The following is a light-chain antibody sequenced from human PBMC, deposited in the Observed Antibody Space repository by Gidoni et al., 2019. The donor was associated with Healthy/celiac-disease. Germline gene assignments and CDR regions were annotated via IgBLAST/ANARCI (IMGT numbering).Light chain of an antibody. CDR1: QSISSY. CDR2: AAS. J-gene: IGKJ4*01. CDR3: QQSYSTLT. Sequence: DIQMTQSPSSLSASVGDRVTITCRASQSISSYLNWYQQKPGKAHKLLIYAASSLQSGLPAMFRGSGSATDFTLIISSLPPEDFATYYRQQSYSTLTFGGGTKVEIK. V-gene: IGKV1-39*01.